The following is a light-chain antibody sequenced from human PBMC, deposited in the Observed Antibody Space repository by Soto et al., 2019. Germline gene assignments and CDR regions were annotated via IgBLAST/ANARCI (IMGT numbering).Light chain of an antibody. CDR1: QSISSTY. J-gene: IGKJ1*01. CDR3: QQYGNSRTWT. V-gene: IGKV3-20*01. Sequence: EIVLTQSPGTLSLSPGERATLSCRASQSISSTYFTWYQQKPGQAPRLLIYAASSRATGIPDRFSGSGSGTDFTLTISRLEPEDFAVYYCQQYGNSRTWTVGQGTKVEIK. CDR2: AAS.